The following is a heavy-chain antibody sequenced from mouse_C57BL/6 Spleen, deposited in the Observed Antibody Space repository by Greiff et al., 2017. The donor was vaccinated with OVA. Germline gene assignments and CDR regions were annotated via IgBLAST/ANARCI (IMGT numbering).Heavy chain of an antibody. D-gene: IGHD1-1*01. CDR2: ISYDGSN. V-gene: IGHV3-6*01. J-gene: IGHJ1*03. Sequence: EVQLQESGPGLVKPSQSLSLTCSVTGYSITSGYYWHWIRQFPGNKLEWMGYISYDGSNNYNPSLKNRISITRDTSKNQFFLKLNSVTTEDTATYYCARNYYGSSPFVWGTGTTVTVSS. CDR3: ARNYYGSSPFV. CDR1: GYSITSGYY.